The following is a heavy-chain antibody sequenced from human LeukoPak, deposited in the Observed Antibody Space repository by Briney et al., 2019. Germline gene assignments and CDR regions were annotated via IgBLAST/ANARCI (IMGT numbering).Heavy chain of an antibody. J-gene: IGHJ5*02. Sequence: SETLSLTCTVSGASISSSFWTWIRQSPGKGLEWLGYIYYTGNTNLNPSLKSRLTISLDTSKNQFSLRLSSVTAADTAIYYCARRMTVSATNWFDPWGQGTLVTVSS. CDR1: GASISSSF. D-gene: IGHD5/OR15-5a*01. CDR3: ARRMTVSATNWFDP. CDR2: IYYTGNT. V-gene: IGHV4-59*01.